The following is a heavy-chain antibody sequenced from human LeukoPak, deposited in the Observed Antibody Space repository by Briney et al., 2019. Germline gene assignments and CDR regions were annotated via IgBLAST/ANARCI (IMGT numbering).Heavy chain of an antibody. CDR2: IYYSGST. V-gene: IGHV4-61*01. Sequence: PSETLSLTCTVSGGSVSSSTYYWSWIRQPPGKGLEWIGYIYYSGSTNYNPSLKSRVIISVDTSKNQLSLKLSSVTAADTAVYYCARGRIAMVRGVLYYYYYGMDVWGKGTTVTVSS. CDR1: GGSVSSSTYY. J-gene: IGHJ6*04. D-gene: IGHD3-10*01. CDR3: ARGRIAMVRGVLYYYYYGMDV.